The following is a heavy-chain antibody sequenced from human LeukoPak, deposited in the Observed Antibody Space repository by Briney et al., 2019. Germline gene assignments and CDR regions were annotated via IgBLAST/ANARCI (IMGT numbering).Heavy chain of an antibody. V-gene: IGHV1-24*01. Sequence: ASVKVSCKGSGYSLTELSMHRVRQAPGKGLERMGGFDPEEGETIYAQKFQGRVTMTEDTSTDTAYMELSSLKAEDTAVNYCASLIVVNAFDIWGQGTMVTVPS. CDR3: ASLIVVNAFDI. CDR2: FDPEEGET. CDR1: GYSLTELS. J-gene: IGHJ3*02. D-gene: IGHD1-26*01.